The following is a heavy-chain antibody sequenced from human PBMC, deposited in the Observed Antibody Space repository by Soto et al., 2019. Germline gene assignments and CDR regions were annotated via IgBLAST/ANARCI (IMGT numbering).Heavy chain of an antibody. Sequence: QLQLQESGPGLVKPSETLSLTCTVSGGSISSSSYYWGWIRQPPGKGLEWIGSIYYSGNTYYTPSLKSRVTISADTSKHQLSPKRSSVTAADPAVYYCARAGGRYCTGGSCHVGYWGQGTLVTVSS. CDR2: IYYSGNT. V-gene: IGHV4-39*01. J-gene: IGHJ4*02. CDR1: GGSISSSSYY. D-gene: IGHD2-15*01. CDR3: ARAGGRYCTGGSCHVGY.